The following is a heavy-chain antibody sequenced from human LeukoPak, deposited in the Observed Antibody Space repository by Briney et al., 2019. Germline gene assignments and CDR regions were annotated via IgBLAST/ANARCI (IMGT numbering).Heavy chain of an antibody. CDR3: ARENPVEEMAWWFDP. CDR2: INPTGDTT. Sequence: GASVKVSCKASGYTFTSHYMHWVRQAPGQGLEWMGVINPTGDTTRYAQKFQGRVTMTRDMSTSTDYMELSSLRSEDTAVYYCARENPVEEMAWWFDPWGQGTLVTVPP. V-gene: IGHV1-46*01. J-gene: IGHJ5*02. CDR1: GYTFTSHY. D-gene: IGHD5-24*01.